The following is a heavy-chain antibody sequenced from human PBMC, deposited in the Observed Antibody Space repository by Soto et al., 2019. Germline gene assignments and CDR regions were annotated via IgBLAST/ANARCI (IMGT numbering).Heavy chain of an antibody. Sequence: QMNLVESGGGVVQPGRSLTLSCVASGFTFTSYGIHWVRQAPGKGLEWVAVIWYDGSNKYYGDSVKGRFIISRDNSKNTVYLQMNSLRAEDTAVYYCARDRRFLEWLDYWGQGTLVSVSS. CDR3: ARDRRFLEWLDY. J-gene: IGHJ4*02. CDR1: GFTFTSYG. CDR2: IWYDGSNK. D-gene: IGHD3-3*01. V-gene: IGHV3-33*01.